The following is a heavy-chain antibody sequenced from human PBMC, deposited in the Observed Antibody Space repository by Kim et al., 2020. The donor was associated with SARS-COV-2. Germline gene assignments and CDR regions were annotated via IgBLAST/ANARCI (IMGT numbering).Heavy chain of an antibody. V-gene: IGHV5-10-1*01. CDR2: IDPSDSYT. D-gene: IGHD3-10*01. Sequence: GESLKISCKGSGYSFISYWISWVSQMPGKGLEWMGRIDPSDSYTKYSPSFQGHVTISADKSISTAYVQWSSLKASDTAMYYCARDYYGSGSPNWFDPWGQGTLVTVTS. CDR3: ARDYYGSGSPNWFDP. J-gene: IGHJ5*02. CDR1: GYSFISYW.